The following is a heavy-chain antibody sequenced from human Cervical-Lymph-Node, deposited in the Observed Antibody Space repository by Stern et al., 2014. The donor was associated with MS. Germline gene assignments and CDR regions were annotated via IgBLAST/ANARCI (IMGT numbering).Heavy chain of an antibody. CDR1: GYTFTGYY. CDR3: VRPRGD. D-gene: IGHD3-10*01. Sequence: QVQLVQSGAEVKKPGASVKVSCKASGYTFTGYYIHWVRQAPGQGLEWMGRINPDSDSTNYAQRFQARVTMTRDTSISTAYMELSRLRSDDTAVYYCVRPRGDWGQGTLVTVSS. J-gene: IGHJ4*02. CDR2: INPDSDST. V-gene: IGHV1-2*06.